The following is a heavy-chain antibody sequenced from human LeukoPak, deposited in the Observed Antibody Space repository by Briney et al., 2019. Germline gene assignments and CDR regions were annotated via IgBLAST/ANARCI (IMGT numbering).Heavy chain of an antibody. CDR3: ARDLFGGSYSGAFYS. J-gene: IGHJ3*02. D-gene: IGHD1-26*01. Sequence: PGGSLRLSCAASGFTFSSYAMHWVRQAPGKGLEWVAVISYDGSNKYYADSVKGRFTISRDNSKNTLYLQMNSLRAEDTAVYYCARDLFGGSYSGAFYSWGQRTMVTAAS. CDR1: GFTFSSYA. V-gene: IGHV3-30*04. CDR2: ISYDGSNK.